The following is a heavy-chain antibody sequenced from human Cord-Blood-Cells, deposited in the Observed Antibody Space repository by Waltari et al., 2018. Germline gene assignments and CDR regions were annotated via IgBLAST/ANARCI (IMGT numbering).Heavy chain of an antibody. D-gene: IGHD2-15*01. CDR3: ARARGRDFDY. CDR2: INHSGST. CDR1: GGSFSGYY. V-gene: IGHV4-34*01. Sequence: QVQLQQWGAGLLKPSETLSLTCAVYGGSFSGYYWSWIRQPPGKGLEWIGEINHSGSTNYNPSLKSRFTISVDTSKNQFSLKLSSVTAADTAVYYCARARGRDFDYWGQGTLVTVSS. J-gene: IGHJ4*02.